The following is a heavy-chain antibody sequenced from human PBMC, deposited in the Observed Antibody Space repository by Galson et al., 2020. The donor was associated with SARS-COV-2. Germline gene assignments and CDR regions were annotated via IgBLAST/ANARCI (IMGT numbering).Heavy chain of an antibody. CDR3: ARDLWSAD. CDR1: GFIFSNYN. D-gene: IGHD2-8*02. Sequence: GGSLRLSCAASGFIFSNYNMNWVRQAPGKGLEWVSCISGSSSFIYYADSMKGRFTISRDNAKNSLYLQMNSLRAEDTAVYYCARDLWSADWGQGTLVTVSS. J-gene: IGHJ4*02. CDR2: ISGSSSFI. V-gene: IGHV3-21*01.